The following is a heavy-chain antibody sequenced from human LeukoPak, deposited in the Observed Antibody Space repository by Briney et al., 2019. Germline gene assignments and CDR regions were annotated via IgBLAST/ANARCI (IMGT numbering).Heavy chain of an antibody. D-gene: IGHD6-19*01. Sequence: GASVKVSCKASGYTLTSYYMHWVRQAPGQGLEWMGIINPSGGSTSYAQKFQGRVTMTRDTSTSTVYMELSSLRSEDTAVYYCATYSSGWYDGDNDAFDIWGQGTMVTVSS. V-gene: IGHV1-46*01. CDR3: ATYSSGWYDGDNDAFDI. CDR2: INPSGGST. CDR1: GYTLTSYY. J-gene: IGHJ3*02.